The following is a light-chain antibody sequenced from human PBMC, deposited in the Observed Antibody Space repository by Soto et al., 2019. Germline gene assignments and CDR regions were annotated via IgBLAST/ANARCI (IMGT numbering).Light chain of an antibody. V-gene: IGKV1-12*01. J-gene: IGKJ4*01. CDR3: QQPNSVPLT. CDR1: QDSSNY. Sequence: DIQMTQSPSSVSASVGDRVTITCRASQDSSNYLAWYQQKPGKAPNLLIYTASSLQSGVPSKFSGSGSGTDFTLTISSLQPEDFATYYCQQPNSVPLTFGGGTKVEIK. CDR2: TAS.